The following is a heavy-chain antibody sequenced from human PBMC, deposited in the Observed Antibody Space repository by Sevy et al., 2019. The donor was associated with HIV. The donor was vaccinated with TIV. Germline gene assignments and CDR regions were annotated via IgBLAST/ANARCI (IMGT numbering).Heavy chain of an antibody. D-gene: IGHD6-13*01. CDR2: ISWNSGSI. J-gene: IGHJ4*02. Sequence: GGSLRLSCAASGFTFDDYAMHWVRQAPGKGLEWVSGISWNSGSIGYADSVKGRFTISRDNAKNSLYLQMNSLRAEDTALYYCAKDIKRIAAAGSQGYFDYWGQGTLVTVSS. CDR1: GFTFDDYA. CDR3: AKDIKRIAAAGSQGYFDY. V-gene: IGHV3-9*01.